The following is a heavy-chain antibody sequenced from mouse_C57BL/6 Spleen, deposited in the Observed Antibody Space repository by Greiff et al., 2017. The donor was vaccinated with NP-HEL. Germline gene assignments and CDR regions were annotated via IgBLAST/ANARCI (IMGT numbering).Heavy chain of an antibody. Sequence: DVHLVESGGGLVKPGGSLKLSCAASGFTFSDYGMHWVRQAPEKGLEWVAYISSGSSTIYYADTVKGRFTISRDNAKNTLFLQMTSLRSEDTAMYYCARPDWDGYYAMDYWGQGTSVTVSS. CDR2: ISSGSSTI. CDR1: GFTFSDYG. D-gene: IGHD4-1*01. CDR3: ARPDWDGYYAMDY. J-gene: IGHJ4*01. V-gene: IGHV5-17*01.